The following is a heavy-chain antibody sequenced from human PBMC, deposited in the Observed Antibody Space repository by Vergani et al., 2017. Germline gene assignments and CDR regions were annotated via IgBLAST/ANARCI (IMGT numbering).Heavy chain of an antibody. Sequence: QMQLQESGPGLVKASETLSLTCTVSGDSIISRSYYWGWLRQPPGKGLEWIGSIYNSVNGDSSSSLKSRVTISADTSKNQFSLMLTSVAAADTAVYYCASGKYYSDSTSHFRGRYFDVWGRGTLVTVPS. J-gene: IGHJ2*01. CDR1: GDSIISRSYY. D-gene: IGHD3-16*01. V-gene: IGHV4-39*01. CDR3: ASGKYYSDSTSHFRGRYFDV. CDR2: IYNSVNG.